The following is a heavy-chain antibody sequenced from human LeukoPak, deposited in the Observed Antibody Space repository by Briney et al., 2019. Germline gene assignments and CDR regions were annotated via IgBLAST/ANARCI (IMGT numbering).Heavy chain of an antibody. V-gene: IGHV3-7*01. J-gene: IGHJ4*02. CDR2: IKYDGSEK. Sequence: PGGSLRLSCAASGFTFSSYWMSWVRQAPGKGLEWVANIKYDGSEKDYVDSVKGRFTISRDNAKNSLYLQMNSLRAEDTAVYYCARDIEVAGLFFDYWGQGTLVTVSS. CDR1: GFTFSSYW. CDR3: ARDIEVAGLFFDY. D-gene: IGHD6-13*01.